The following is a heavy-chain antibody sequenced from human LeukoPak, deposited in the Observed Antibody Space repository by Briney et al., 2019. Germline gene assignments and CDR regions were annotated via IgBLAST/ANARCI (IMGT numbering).Heavy chain of an antibody. D-gene: IGHD2-8*01. J-gene: IGHJ4*02. CDR1: GYTFTGYY. CDR2: INPDSGGT. Sequence: ASVTVSCKASGYTFTGYYIHWVRQAPGQGLEWVGRINPDSGGTNYAQKFQGRVTMTRDTSITTAYMELSRLRSDDTAVYYCATNGGPAGPGWGQGTLVTVSS. CDR3: ATNGGPAGPG. V-gene: IGHV1-2*06.